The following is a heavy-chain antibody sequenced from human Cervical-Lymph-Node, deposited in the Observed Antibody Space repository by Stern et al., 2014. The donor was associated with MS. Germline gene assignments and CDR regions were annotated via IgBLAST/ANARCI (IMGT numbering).Heavy chain of an antibody. Sequence: VQLVQSGAEVKKPGSSVTVSCKASGGTFSTSAITWVRQAPGQGLEWMGGIIPIFGSSNYAREFQGRVTITAEASTTKAYLELNSLTYEDTAVYYCALHGTKGQRRGPFDYWGQGTLVTVSS. CDR1: GGTFSTSA. CDR3: ALHGTKGQRRGPFDY. V-gene: IGHV1-69*01. J-gene: IGHJ4*02. CDR2: IIPIFGSS. D-gene: IGHD1-1*01.